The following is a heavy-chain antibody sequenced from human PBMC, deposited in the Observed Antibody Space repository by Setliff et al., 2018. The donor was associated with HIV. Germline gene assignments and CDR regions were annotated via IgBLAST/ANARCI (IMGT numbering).Heavy chain of an antibody. V-gene: IGHV3-23*01. CDR3: AKAPLGYCSSATCYQFDY. CDR1: GFTFSGAE. D-gene: IGHD2-2*01. CDR2: IANSGGYT. Sequence: LRLSCAASGFTFSGAEIHWVRQASGKGLEWVSAIANSGGYTYHADSVKGRFTISRDDSKNTLYLQMNSLRAEDTAVYYCAKAPLGYCSSATCYQFDYWGQGTLVTVSS. J-gene: IGHJ4*02.